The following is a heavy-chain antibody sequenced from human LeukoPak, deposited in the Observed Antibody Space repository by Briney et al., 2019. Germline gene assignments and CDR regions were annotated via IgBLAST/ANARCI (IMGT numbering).Heavy chain of an antibody. V-gene: IGHV3-7*01. J-gene: IGHJ4*02. CDR3: ARGGAPGFYFDD. CDR2: IKHDVSES. Sequence: GGSLRLSCAASGFTFSSFWMSWVRQAPGKGLEWVANIKHDVSESYYVDSVKGRFTISRDNAKNSLFLQMHSLRAEDTAVYYCARGGAPGFYFDDWGQGTLVTVSS. D-gene: IGHD3-10*01. CDR1: GFTFSSFW.